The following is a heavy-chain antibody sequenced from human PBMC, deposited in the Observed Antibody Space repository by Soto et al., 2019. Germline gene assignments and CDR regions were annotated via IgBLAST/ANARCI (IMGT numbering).Heavy chain of an antibody. V-gene: IGHV3-11*01. CDR3: ARYLYYYYHLDV. CDR1: GFTFSDYY. CDR2: TSSGGGTI. Sequence: PGGSLRLSCAASGFTFSDYYMSWIRQAPGKGLEWVTHTSSGGGTIYYADSVKGRFTISRDNAKNSLYLQMNSLRAEDTAVYYCARYLYYYYHLDVWGKGTTVTVSS. J-gene: IGHJ6*03.